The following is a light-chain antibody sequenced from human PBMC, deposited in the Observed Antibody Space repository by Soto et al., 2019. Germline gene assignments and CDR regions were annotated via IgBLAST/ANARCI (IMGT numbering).Light chain of an antibody. V-gene: IGKV3-11*01. CDR3: QQRSNWPST. CDR2: DAS. J-gene: IGKJ4*01. Sequence: EIVLTQSPVTLSLSPGERATLSCRAGQSVSSYLAWYQQKPGQAPRLLIYDASNRATGIPARFSGSGSGTDFTLTISSLEPEDFAVYYCQQRSNWPSTFGGRTNVEIK. CDR1: QSVSSY.